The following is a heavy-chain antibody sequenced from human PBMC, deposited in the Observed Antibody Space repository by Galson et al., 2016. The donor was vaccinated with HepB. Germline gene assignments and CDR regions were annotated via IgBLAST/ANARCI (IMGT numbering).Heavy chain of an antibody. Sequence: SLRLSCAASGFTFSSYTMNWVRQAPGQGLEWVASIFSSPGSINYADSVKGRFTISRDNAKNSLHLQMNSLRDEDTAVYYCARVDFYDSSLPLDYWGQGTLVTVS. CDR3: ARVDFYDSSLPLDY. J-gene: IGHJ4*02. CDR2: IFSSPGSI. CDR1: GFTFSSYT. V-gene: IGHV3-21*01. D-gene: IGHD3-22*01.